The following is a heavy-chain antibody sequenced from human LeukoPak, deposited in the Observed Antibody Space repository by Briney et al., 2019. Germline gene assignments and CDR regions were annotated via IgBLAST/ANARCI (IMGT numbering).Heavy chain of an antibody. V-gene: IGHV4-59*01. CDR1: GGSISTYY. J-gene: IGHJ5*02. CDR3: ARGLGYCSGGSCPRVWFDP. CDR2: IYYSGST. Sequence: SETLSLTCTVSGGSISTYYWNWIRQPPGKGLEWIGYIYYSGSTNYNPSLKSRVTISVDTSKNQFSLKLSSVTAADTAVYYCARGLGYCSGGSCPRVWFDPWGQGTLVTVSS. D-gene: IGHD2-15*01.